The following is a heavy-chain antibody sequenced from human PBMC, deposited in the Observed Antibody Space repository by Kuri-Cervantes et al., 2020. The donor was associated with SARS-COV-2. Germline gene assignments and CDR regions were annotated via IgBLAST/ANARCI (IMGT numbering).Heavy chain of an antibody. Sequence: ESLKISCAVSGVSVTGGTYYWAWIRQPAGKGLEWIGSIYHSGSTYYNPSLKSRVTISVDTSKNQFSLKLSSVTAADTAVYYCARATVVNWFDPWGQGTLVTVSS. CDR1: GVSVTGGTYY. D-gene: IGHD4-23*01. CDR2: IYHSGST. CDR3: ARATVVNWFDP. J-gene: IGHJ5*02. V-gene: IGHV4-38-2*01.